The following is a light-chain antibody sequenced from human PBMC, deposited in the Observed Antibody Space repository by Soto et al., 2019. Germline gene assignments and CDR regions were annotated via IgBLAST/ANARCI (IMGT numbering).Light chain of an antibody. CDR2: GGS. J-gene: IGKJ2*01. Sequence: VVLTQSPGTLSLSPGERATLSCRASQSVSSNYLACYQQTPGQAPILLIYGGSSSATGIPDRFSGGGSGTDFTFTISRLEPEDVAVYFCHCQQYSISPVYTFGQGTKLEIK. CDR1: QSVSSNY. CDR3: QQYSISPVYT. V-gene: IGKV3-20*01.